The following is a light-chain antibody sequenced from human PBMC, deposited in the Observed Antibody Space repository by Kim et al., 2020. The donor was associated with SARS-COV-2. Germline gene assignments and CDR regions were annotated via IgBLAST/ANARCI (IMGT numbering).Light chain of an antibody. CDR3: QTWGTGSWV. Sequence: SVKLTCTLRSGHSSYAIAWHQQQPEKGPRYLMKLNSDGSHSKGDGIPDRFSGSSSGAERYLTISSLQSEDEADYYCQTWGTGSWVFGGGTQLTVL. CDR1: SGHSSYA. J-gene: IGLJ3*02. CDR2: LNSDGSH. V-gene: IGLV4-69*01.